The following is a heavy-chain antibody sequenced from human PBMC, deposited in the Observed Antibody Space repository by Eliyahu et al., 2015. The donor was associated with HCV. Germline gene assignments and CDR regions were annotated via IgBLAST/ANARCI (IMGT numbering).Heavy chain of an antibody. CDR2: ISYSGNT. V-gene: IGHV4-31*03. CDR3: ATLIEGGGGRGY. CDR1: GXSISGGYH. D-gene: IGHD1-26*01. J-gene: IGHJ4*02. Sequence: QVQLQESGPGLVKPSPTLSXTCTVSGXSISGGYHWSWIRQHPEKGLEWIGYISYSGNTYYNPSLKSRLTMSVDTSKNQFSLRLTSVTAADTAVYYCATLIEGGGGRGYWGQGTLVTVSS.